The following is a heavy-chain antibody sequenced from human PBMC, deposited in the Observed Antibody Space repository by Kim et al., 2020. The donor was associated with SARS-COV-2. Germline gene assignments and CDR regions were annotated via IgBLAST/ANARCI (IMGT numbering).Heavy chain of an antibody. Sequence: SETLSLTCAVYGGSFSGYYWSWIRQPPGKALEWIGEINHSGSTNYNSSLKSRVTISVDTSKNQFSLKLSSVTAADTAVYYCARGLPVTMVRGVIIRSQVVFDYWGQGTLVTVSS. V-gene: IGHV4-34*01. CDR2: INHSGST. J-gene: IGHJ4*02. CDR3: ARGLPVTMVRGVIIRSQVVFDY. D-gene: IGHD3-10*01. CDR1: GGSFSGYY.